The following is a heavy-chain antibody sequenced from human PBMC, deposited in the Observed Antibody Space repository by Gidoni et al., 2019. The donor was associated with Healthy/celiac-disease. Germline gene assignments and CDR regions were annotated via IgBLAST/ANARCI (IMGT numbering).Heavy chain of an antibody. J-gene: IGHJ4*02. CDR1: GFTFSSDG. D-gene: IGHD6-13*01. CDR3: ARDRGLSGYSSSLGY. CDR2: IWYDGSNK. V-gene: IGHV3-33*01. Sequence: QVQLVESGGGVVKPGRSLSISCAASGFTFSSDGMHWVRQAPGKGPEWVSVIWYDGSNKDYADSVKGRFTISRDNSKNTLYLQMNSLRAEDTAVYYCARDRGLSGYSSSLGYWGQGTLVTVSS.